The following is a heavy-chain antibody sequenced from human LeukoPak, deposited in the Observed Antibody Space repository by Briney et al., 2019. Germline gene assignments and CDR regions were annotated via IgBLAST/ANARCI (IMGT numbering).Heavy chain of an antibody. J-gene: IGHJ4*02. CDR2: ISGSGTST. V-gene: IGHV3-23*01. CDR1: GVTFSDYG. Sequence: PGGSLRLSCAASGVTFSDYGMTWVRQTPGKGLERVSGISGSGTSTYYADSVKGRFTISRDNSKNTLYLQMNSLRAEDTAVYYCAKASLYSSPAGWNGGPIDYWGQGTLVTVSS. D-gene: IGHD1-1*01. CDR3: AKASLYSSPAGWNGGPIDY.